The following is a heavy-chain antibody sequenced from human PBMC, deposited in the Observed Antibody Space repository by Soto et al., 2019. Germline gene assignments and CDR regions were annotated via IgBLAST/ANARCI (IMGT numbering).Heavy chain of an antibody. V-gene: IGHV2-26*01. Sequence: QVTLKESGPVLVKPTETLTLTCTVSGFSLSTGRMGVSWIRQPPGKALEWLAHIFSDNERSYSTSMQGRLTISKDPSGSQVVLSMTHLDPVDTGTYYCVRMNADSYQFYYAMDVWGQGTTVTFSS. CDR2: IFSDNER. CDR3: VRMNADSYQFYYAMDV. CDR1: GFSLSTGRMG. J-gene: IGHJ6*02. D-gene: IGHD4-17*01.